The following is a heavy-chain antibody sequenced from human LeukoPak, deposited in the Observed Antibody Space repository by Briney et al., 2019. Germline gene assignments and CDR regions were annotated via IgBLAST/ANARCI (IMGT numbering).Heavy chain of an antibody. CDR3: ARGEVAAAAPQGDYYYYYYMDV. D-gene: IGHD6-13*01. CDR1: GGPFSSYG. J-gene: IGHJ6*03. V-gene: IGHV1-69*05. CDR2: IIPIFGTA. Sequence: SVQVSFKASGGPFSSYGISWGRRAPGQGGGWMGGIIPIFGTANYAQKFQGRVTITTDESTSTAYMELSSLTSEDTAVYYCARGEVAAAAPQGDYYYYYYMDVWGKGTTVTVSS.